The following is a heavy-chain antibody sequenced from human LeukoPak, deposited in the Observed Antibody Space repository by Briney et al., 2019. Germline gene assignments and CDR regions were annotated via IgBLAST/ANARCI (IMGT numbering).Heavy chain of an antibody. V-gene: IGHV3-48*03. Sequence: PGGSLRLSCAASAFTFSSYQMSWVRQAPGKGLEWVSYISTSSGTISYADSVKGRFTISRDNAKSSLYLQMDSLRAEDTAVYYCARALPCSWYYFDFWGQGTLVTVSS. CDR2: ISTSSGTI. CDR3: ARALPCSWYYFDF. CDR1: AFTFSSYQ. D-gene: IGHD6-13*01. J-gene: IGHJ4*02.